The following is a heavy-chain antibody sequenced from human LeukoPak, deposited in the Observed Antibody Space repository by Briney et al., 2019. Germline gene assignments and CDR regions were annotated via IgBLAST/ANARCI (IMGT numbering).Heavy chain of an antibody. CDR2: VKSKTDGGTT. V-gene: IGHV3-15*06. CDR3: TTDLPSAIFYY. CDR1: GFSFTSAW. Sequence: GGSLRLSCAASGFSFTSAWMSWVRHAPGKGLEWVGHVKSKTDGGTTNYAAPVKGRFTISRDDSKNTLYLQMNSLKAEDTAVYYCTTDLPSAIFYYWGQGTLVTVSS. J-gene: IGHJ4*02.